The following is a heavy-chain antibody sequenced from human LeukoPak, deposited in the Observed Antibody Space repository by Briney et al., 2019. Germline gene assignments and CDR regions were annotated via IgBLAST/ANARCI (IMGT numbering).Heavy chain of an antibody. V-gene: IGHV5-51*01. CDR2: IYVGDSDT. CDR1: GNSFTTHW. D-gene: IGHD3-16*01. J-gene: IGHJ6*03. CDR3: ARLASVSWGIYPRYMDV. Sequence: GESLKISRKGSGNSFTTHWVGWVRQQPGKGLEWMGIIYVGDSDTRYSPAFQGQVTISADKSISTAYLQWSSLKASDTAMYYCARLASVSWGIYPRYMDVWGKGTTVTVSS.